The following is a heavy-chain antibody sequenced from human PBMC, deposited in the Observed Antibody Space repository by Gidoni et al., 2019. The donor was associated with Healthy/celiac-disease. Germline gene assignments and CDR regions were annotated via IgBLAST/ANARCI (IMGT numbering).Heavy chain of an antibody. CDR2: IYYSGST. D-gene: IGHD4-17*01. Sequence: QVQLQESGPGLVKPSQTLSLTCTVSVGSISSGGSYWLWIRQHPGKGLEWIGYIYYSGSTYYNPSLKSRVTISVDTSKNQFSLKLSSVTAADTAVYYCAREWKGELVDENYGDYPYYFDYWGQGTLVTVSS. CDR1: VGSISSGGSY. V-gene: IGHV4-31*03. J-gene: IGHJ4*02. CDR3: AREWKGELVDENYGDYPYYFDY.